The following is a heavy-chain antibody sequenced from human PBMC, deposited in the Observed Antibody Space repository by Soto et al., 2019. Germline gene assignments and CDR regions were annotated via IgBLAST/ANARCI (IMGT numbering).Heavy chain of an antibody. CDR2: IGTAGDT. Sequence: PGGSLRLSCAASGFTFSSYDMHWVRQATGKGLEWVSAIGTAGDTYYPGSVKGRFTISRENAKNSLYLQMNSLRAGDTAVYYCARGNYYGSGSYYNVGWFDPWGQGTPVTVSS. V-gene: IGHV3-13*04. CDR1: GFTFSSYD. CDR3: ARGNYYGSGSYYNVGWFDP. D-gene: IGHD3-10*01. J-gene: IGHJ5*02.